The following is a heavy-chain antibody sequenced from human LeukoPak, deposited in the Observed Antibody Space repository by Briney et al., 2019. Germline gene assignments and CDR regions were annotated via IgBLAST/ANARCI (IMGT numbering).Heavy chain of an antibody. Sequence: SETLSLTCAVYGGSFSGYYWSWIRQPPGKGLEWIGEINHSGSTNYNPSLKSRVTISVDTSKNQFSLKLSSVTAADTAVYYCARGRAVAFYYYGMDVWGQGTTVPVSS. CDR1: GGSFSGYY. D-gene: IGHD6-19*01. CDR2: INHSGST. J-gene: IGHJ6*02. CDR3: ARGRAVAFYYYGMDV. V-gene: IGHV4-34*01.